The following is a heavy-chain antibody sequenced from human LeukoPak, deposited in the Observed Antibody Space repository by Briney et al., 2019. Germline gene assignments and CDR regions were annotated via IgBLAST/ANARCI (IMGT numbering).Heavy chain of an antibody. Sequence: GESLKISCQSSGYNFTPYWIVWVRQMPGKGLEWMGITFAGYSYTIYSPSFQGQVTISVDKSISTAYLQWSSLKASDTAMYYCARVDRGSLLYWGQGTLVTVSS. CDR2: TFAGYSYT. V-gene: IGHV5-51*01. J-gene: IGHJ4*02. CDR3: ARVDRGSLLY. CDR1: GYNFTPYW. D-gene: IGHD1-26*01.